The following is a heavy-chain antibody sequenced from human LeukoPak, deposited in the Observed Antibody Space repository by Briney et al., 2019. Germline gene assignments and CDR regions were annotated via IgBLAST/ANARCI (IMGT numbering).Heavy chain of an antibody. J-gene: IGHJ4*02. Sequence: VASVTVSCKASGYTFTTYDINWVRQATGQGLEWMGWINLKSGNAGYAQNFQGRVTITRDTSISTAYMELSGLRSEDTAVYYCARVAVSIDYWGQGTMASLSS. D-gene: IGHD6-19*01. CDR3: ARVAVSIDY. CDR2: INLKSGNA. V-gene: IGHV1-8*03. CDR1: GYTFTTYD.